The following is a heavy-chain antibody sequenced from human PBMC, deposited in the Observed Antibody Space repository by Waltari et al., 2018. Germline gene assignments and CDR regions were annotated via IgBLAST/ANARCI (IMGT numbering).Heavy chain of an antibody. CDR2: IDWDDDK. Sequence: QVTLKESGPALVKPTQTLTVTCTFSGFSLNTSGMCVSWIRQPPGKALEWLARIDWDDDKYYSTSLKTRLTISKDTSKNQVVLTMTNMDPVDTATYYCARIAEHYYYDSSGYPSDAFDIWGQGTMVTVSS. V-gene: IGHV2-70*15. CDR1: GFSLNTSGMC. CDR3: ARIAEHYYYDSSGYPSDAFDI. D-gene: IGHD3-22*01. J-gene: IGHJ3*02.